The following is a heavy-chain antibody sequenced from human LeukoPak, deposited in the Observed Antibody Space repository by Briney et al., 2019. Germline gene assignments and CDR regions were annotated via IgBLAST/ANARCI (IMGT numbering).Heavy chain of an antibody. Sequence: GGSLRLSCAASGFTFSSYEMNWVRQAPGKGLEWVSYISSSGSTIYYADSVEGRFTISRDNAKNSLYLQMNSLRAEDTAVYYCARDSYYDILTGPTPYYFDYWGQGTLVTVSS. J-gene: IGHJ4*02. V-gene: IGHV3-48*03. D-gene: IGHD3-9*01. CDR3: ARDSYYDILTGPTPYYFDY. CDR1: GFTFSSYE. CDR2: ISSSGSTI.